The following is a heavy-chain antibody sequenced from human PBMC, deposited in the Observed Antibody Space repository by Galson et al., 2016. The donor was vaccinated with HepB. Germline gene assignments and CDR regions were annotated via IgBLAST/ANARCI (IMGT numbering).Heavy chain of an antibody. CDR2: ISGYDGNT. V-gene: IGHV1-18*01. CDR1: GYTFNSYG. J-gene: IGHJ5*02. Sequence: SVKVSCKASGYTFNSYGITWVRQAPGQGLEWMGWISGYDGNTKYPQKFQGRVTMTTDTSTNTAYMELRSLRSDDTAVYYCARDSYDILTGYSPSEPWGQGTLVTVSS. D-gene: IGHD3-9*01. CDR3: ARDSYDILTGYSPSEP.